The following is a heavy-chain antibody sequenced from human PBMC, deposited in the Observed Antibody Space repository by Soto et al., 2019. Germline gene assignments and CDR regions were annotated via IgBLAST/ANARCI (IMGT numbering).Heavy chain of an antibody. CDR2: IYYSGST. CDR1: GGSISSGGYY. V-gene: IGHV4-31*03. CDR3: ASVGVGATSSPPFFDY. Sequence: QVQLQESGPGLVKPSQTLSLTCTVSGGSISSGGYYWSWIRQHPGKGLECIGYIYYSGSTYYNPSLKSRVNISVDTSKNKFSLQLSSVTAADTAVYYCASVGVGATSSPPFFDYWGQGTLVTVSS. D-gene: IGHD1-26*01. J-gene: IGHJ4*02.